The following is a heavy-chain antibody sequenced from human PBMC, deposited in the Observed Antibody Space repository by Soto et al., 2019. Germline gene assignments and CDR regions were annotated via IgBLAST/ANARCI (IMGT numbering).Heavy chain of an antibody. D-gene: IGHD3-16*01. CDR1: GFTFRSYV. J-gene: IGHJ1*01. CDR2: TSYDGSDK. Sequence: ESGGGVVQPGTSLRVSCVGSGFTFRSYVIHWVRQAPGKGLEWVALTSYDGSDKYYGDSGRGRFTISRDNSRNTVDLQMDSLRLEDTALYYCARWGTTGGLDVWGQGTLVSVSS. CDR3: ARWGTTGGLDV. V-gene: IGHV3-30*19.